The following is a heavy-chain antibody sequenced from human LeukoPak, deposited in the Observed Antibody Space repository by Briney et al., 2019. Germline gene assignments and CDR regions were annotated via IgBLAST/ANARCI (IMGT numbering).Heavy chain of an antibody. D-gene: IGHD3-10*01. CDR3: ARVQARGFGELFRWFDP. CDR1: GSTFSSYA. J-gene: IGHJ5*02. V-gene: IGHV3-30*04. Sequence: PGGSLRLSCAASGSTFSSYAMHWVRQAPGKGLEWVAVISYDGSNKYYADSVKGRFTISRDNSKNTLYLQMNSLRAEDTAVYYCARVQARGFGELFRWFDPWGQGTLVTVSS. CDR2: ISYDGSNK.